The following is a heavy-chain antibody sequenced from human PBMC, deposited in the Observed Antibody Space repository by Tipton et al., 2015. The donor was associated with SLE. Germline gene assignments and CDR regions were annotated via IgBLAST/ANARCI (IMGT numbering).Heavy chain of an antibody. CDR2: ISYGGNT. CDR3: GGGPLFDY. D-gene: IGHD6-25*01. J-gene: IGHJ4*02. V-gene: IGHV4-59*12. CDR1: GGPISNYY. Sequence: LRLSCTVSGGPISNYYWNWIRQSPGKGLECVGYISYGGNTNYNPSLKSRVTISLDTSKNQFSLKLSSVTAADTAVYYCGGGPLFDYWGQGTLVTVSS.